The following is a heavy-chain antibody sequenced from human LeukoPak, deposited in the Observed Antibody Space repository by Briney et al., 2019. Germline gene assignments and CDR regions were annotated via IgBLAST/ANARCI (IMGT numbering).Heavy chain of an antibody. D-gene: IGHD4-17*01. V-gene: IGHV4-39*07. CDR2: IYYSGST. J-gene: IGHJ4*02. CDR3: ARGGDYGDYAFPYFDY. Sequence: SETLSLTCTVSGGSINTSTYYWGWIRQPPGKGLEWIGSIYYSGSTYYNPSLKSRVTISVDTSKNQFSLKLSSVTAADTAVYYCARGGDYGDYAFPYFDYWGQGTLVTVSS. CDR1: GGSINTSTYY.